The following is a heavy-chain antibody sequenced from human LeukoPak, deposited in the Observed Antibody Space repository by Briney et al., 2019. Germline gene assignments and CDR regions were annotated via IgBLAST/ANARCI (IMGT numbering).Heavy chain of an antibody. CDR3: ARGDSDDSGDFRTFEF. Sequence: ASVKVSCKVSGGTNYALSWLRQAPGQGLEWMGGVIPVLDVANSAQKFQGRVTFTADKSTNTAYMELSGLRSEDTAMYFCARGDSDDSGDFRTFEFWGQGTMVTVTS. J-gene: IGHJ4*02. D-gene: IGHD4-17*01. CDR1: GGTNYA. CDR2: VIPVLDVA. V-gene: IGHV1-69*10.